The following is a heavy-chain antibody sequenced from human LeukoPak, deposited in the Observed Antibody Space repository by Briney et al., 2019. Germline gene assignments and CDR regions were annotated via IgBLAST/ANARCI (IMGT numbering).Heavy chain of an antibody. V-gene: IGHV3-23*01. CDR2: ISPSGDIT. D-gene: IGHD3-22*01. Sequence: GGSLRLSCAASGFIFSSHGMNWVRQAPGKGLEWVSGISPSGDITYYADSVKGRFTISRDNSKNTLCLQMNSLRAEDTAIYYCAKENWGYNWKYDSSGSGINYWGQGTLVTFSS. CDR3: AKENWGYNWKYDSSGSGINY. J-gene: IGHJ4*02. CDR1: GFIFSSHG.